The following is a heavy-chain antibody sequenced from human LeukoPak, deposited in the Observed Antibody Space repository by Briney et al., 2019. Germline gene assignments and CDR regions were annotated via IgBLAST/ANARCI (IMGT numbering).Heavy chain of an antibody. CDR3: ARVAVPAYDSSGYYPNWFDP. Sequence: GASVKVSCKASGYTFTSYDINWVRQATGQGLEWMGWMNPNSGNTGYAQKFQGRVTMTRNTSISTAYMEQSSLRSEDTAVYYCARVAVPAYDSSGYYPNWFDPWGQGTLVTVSS. CDR2: MNPNSGNT. D-gene: IGHD3-22*01. J-gene: IGHJ5*02. CDR1: GYTFTSYD. V-gene: IGHV1-8*01.